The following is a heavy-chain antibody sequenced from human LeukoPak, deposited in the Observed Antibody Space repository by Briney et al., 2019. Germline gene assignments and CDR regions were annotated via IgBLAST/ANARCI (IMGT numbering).Heavy chain of an antibody. CDR2: INTDGSST. CDR1: GFTFSSYW. J-gene: IGHJ5*02. Sequence: GGSLRLSCAASGFTFSSYWMHWVRQVPGKGLVWVSRINTDGSSTSYAASVKGRFTISRDNAKNTLYLQMNSLRAEDAAVYYCVRDRPGGFDPWGQGTLVTVSS. D-gene: IGHD3-16*01. CDR3: VRDRPGGFDP. V-gene: IGHV3-74*01.